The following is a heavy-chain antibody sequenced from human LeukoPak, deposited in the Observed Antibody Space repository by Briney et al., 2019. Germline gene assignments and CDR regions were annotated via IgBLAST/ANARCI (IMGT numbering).Heavy chain of an antibody. Sequence: PGRSLRLSCAASGFTFSSYAMHWVRQAPGKGLEWVAVISYDGSNKYYADSVKGRFTISRDNSKNTLYLQMNSLSAEDTAVYYCAREAGYSSGWYDSENFDYWGQGTLVTVSS. CDR3: AREAGYSSGWYDSENFDY. V-gene: IGHV3-30-3*01. J-gene: IGHJ4*02. CDR2: ISYDGSNK. CDR1: GFTFSSYA. D-gene: IGHD6-19*01.